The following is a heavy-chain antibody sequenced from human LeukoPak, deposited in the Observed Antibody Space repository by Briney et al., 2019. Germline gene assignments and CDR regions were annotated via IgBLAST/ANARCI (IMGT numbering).Heavy chain of an antibody. CDR1: GYTFTSYD. J-gene: IGHJ4*02. V-gene: IGHV1-2*02. Sequence: GASVTVSCKASGYTFTSYDMHWVRQAPGQGLEWMGWINPNSGGTNYAQKFRGRVTMTRDTSISTAYMELSSLRSEDTAVYYCARGYEDTAMATDYWGQGTLVTVSS. CDR3: ARGYEDTAMATDY. CDR2: INPNSGGT. D-gene: IGHD5-18*01.